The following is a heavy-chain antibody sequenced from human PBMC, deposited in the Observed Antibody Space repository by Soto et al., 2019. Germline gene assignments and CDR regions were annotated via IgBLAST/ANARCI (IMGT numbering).Heavy chain of an antibody. CDR1: GFTVSSNY. J-gene: IGHJ4*02. CDR2: IYSGSST. CDR3: VRAIKVAGIFDS. Sequence: EVQLVETGGGLIQPGGSLRLSCAASGFTVSSNYMSWVRQALGKGLEWVAGIYSGSSTHYADSVRGRFTISRDNSKNTLYFQTNSLRAEDTAVYYCVRAIKVAGIFDSWGQGTLVTVSP. D-gene: IGHD6-19*01. V-gene: IGHV3-53*02.